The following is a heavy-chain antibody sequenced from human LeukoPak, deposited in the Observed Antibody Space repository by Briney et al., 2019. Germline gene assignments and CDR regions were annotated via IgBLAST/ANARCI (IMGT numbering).Heavy chain of an antibody. CDR1: GGSISSSSYY. Sequence: KPSETLSLTCTVSGGSISSSSYYWGWIRQPPGKGLEWIGSIYYSGSTYYNPSLKSRVTISVDTSKNQFSLKLSSVTAADTAVYFCARHLAGGARRAFDMWGQGTMVTVSS. V-gene: IGHV4-39*01. CDR2: IYYSGST. CDR3: ARHLAGGARRAFDM. D-gene: IGHD1-1*01. J-gene: IGHJ3*02.